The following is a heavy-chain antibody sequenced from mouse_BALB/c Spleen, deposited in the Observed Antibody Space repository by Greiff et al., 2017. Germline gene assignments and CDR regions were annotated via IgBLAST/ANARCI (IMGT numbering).Heavy chain of an antibody. V-gene: IGHV5-17*02. CDR1: GFTFSSFG. D-gene: IGHD4-1*01. CDR2: ISSGSSTI. CDR3: AREAANWGFDY. Sequence: EVQLVESGGGLVQPGGSRKLSCAASGFTFSSFGMHWVRQAPEKGLEWVAYISSGSSTIYYADTVKGRFTISRDNPKNTLFLQMTSLRSEDTAMYYCAREAANWGFDYWGQGTTLTVSS. J-gene: IGHJ2*01.